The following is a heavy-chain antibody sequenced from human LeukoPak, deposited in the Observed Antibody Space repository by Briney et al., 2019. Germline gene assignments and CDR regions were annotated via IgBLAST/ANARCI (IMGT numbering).Heavy chain of an antibody. CDR1: GYTFTGYY. V-gene: IGHV1-2*02. D-gene: IGHD3-10*01. CDR3: ARGVGGYPPNFDY. CDR2: INPNSGGT. J-gene: IGHJ4*02. Sequence: ASVKVSCKASGYTFTGYYMHWVRQDPGQGLEWMGWINPNSGGTNYAQKFQGRVTMTRDTSISTAYMELSRLRSDDTAVYYCARGVGGYPPNFDYWGQGTLVTVSS.